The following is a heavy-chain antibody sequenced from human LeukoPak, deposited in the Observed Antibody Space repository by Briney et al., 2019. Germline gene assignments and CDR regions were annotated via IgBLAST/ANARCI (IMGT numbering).Heavy chain of an antibody. D-gene: IGHD2-2*01. CDR2: IYPGDSDT. CDR3: ARRGYCSSTSCYASLAFDY. V-gene: IGHV5-51*01. Sequence: GASLQISCKGSGYTFINYWIGWVRQMPGKGLEWMGIIYPGDSDTRYSPSFQGQVTISADKSISTAYLQWSSLKASDTAMYYCARRGYCSSTSCYASLAFDYWGQGTLVTVSS. CDR1: GYTFINYW. J-gene: IGHJ4*02.